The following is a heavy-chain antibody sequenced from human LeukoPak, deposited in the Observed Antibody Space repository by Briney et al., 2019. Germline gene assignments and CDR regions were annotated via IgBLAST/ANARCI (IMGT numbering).Heavy chain of an antibody. D-gene: IGHD3-10*01. CDR2: IFYSGTT. V-gene: IGHV4-59*08. CDR3: ARQGLWFGETPDY. J-gene: IGHJ4*02. Sequence: SETLSLTCTVSGGSISSYYWTWIRQPPGTGLEWIGYIFYSGTTNYNPSLKSRVSISVDTSKNQFSLNLSSVTAADTAVYYCARQGLWFGETPDYWGQGILVTVSS. CDR1: GGSISSYY.